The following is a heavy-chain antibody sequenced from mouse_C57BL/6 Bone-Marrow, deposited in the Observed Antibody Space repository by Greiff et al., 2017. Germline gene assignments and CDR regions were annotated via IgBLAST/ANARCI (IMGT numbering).Heavy chain of an antibody. V-gene: IGHV1-59*01. CDR3: DWGSSGYCFDY. CDR1: GYTFTSYW. J-gene: IGHJ2*01. Sequence: QVQLQQPGAELVRPGTSVKLSCKASGYTFTSYWMHWVKQRPGQGLEWIGVIDPSDSYTNYNQKFKGKATLTVDTSSSTAYMQLSSLTSEDAAVFYYDWGSSGYCFDYWGQGTTLTVSA. CDR2: IDPSDSYT. D-gene: IGHD3-2*02.